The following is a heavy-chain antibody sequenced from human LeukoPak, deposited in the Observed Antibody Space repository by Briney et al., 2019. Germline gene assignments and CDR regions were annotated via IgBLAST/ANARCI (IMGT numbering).Heavy chain of an antibody. Sequence: PSETLSLTCAVYGGSFSGYYWSWIRQPPGKGREWIGEINHSGSTTYNPSLKSRVTISVDTSKNQFSLKLSSVTAADTAVYYCARDRPLLGYCSSTSCYGFDYWGQGTLVTVSS. D-gene: IGHD2-2*01. CDR3: ARDRPLLGYCSSTSCYGFDY. CDR1: GGSFSGYY. CDR2: INHSGST. J-gene: IGHJ4*02. V-gene: IGHV4-34*01.